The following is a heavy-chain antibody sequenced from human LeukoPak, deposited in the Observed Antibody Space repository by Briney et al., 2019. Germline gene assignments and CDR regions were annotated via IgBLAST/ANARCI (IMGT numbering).Heavy chain of an antibody. Sequence: PGGSLRLSCAASGFTVNRDYMSWVRQSPGKGLEWVSVVYTDGRTFYADSVKGRFTISRDDSKNTVFLQMNSLGAEDTAIYFCTRGSPTVSAGYNWGRGTVVTVSS. CDR2: VYTDGRT. J-gene: IGHJ4*02. V-gene: IGHV3-53*01. D-gene: IGHD1-1*01. CDR1: GFTVNRDY. CDR3: TRGSPTVSAGYN.